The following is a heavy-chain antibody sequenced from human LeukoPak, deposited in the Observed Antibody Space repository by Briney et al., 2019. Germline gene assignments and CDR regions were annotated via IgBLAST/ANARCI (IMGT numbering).Heavy chain of an antibody. CDR3: AKWGDYDVLTGYYVSDY. V-gene: IGHV3-23*01. CDR1: GFTFSNYA. CDR2: ITGSGGNT. D-gene: IGHD3-9*01. Sequence: PGGSLRLSCVASGFTFSNYAMSWVRQPPGKGLEWVSAITGSGGNTYYADSVKGRFTISRDNSKNTVFLQMNSLRAEDTAVYYCAKWGDYDVLTGYYVSDYWGQGTLVTVSS. J-gene: IGHJ4*02.